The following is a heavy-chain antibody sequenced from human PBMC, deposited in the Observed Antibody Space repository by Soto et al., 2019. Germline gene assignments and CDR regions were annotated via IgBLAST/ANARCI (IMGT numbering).Heavy chain of an antibody. J-gene: IGHJ6*02. D-gene: IGHD3-22*01. CDR2: IIPIFGTA. V-gene: IGHV1-69*01. CDR3: ARDYYDSSGYSGDYYYYYGMDV. CDR1: GGTFSSYA. Sequence: QVQLVQSGAEVKKPGSSVKVSCKASGGTFSSYAISWVRQAPGQGLEWMGGIIPIFGTANYAQKFQGRVTITADESTSTAYMELGSLRSEDTAVYYCARDYYDSSGYSGDYYYYYGMDVWGQGTTVTVSS.